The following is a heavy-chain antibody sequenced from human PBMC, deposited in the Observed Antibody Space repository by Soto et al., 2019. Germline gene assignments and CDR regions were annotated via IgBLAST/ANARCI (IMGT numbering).Heavy chain of an antibody. D-gene: IGHD3-10*02. Sequence: QVQLVQSGAEVKEPGDSARVSCEASGYTFTAYYIHWVRQAPGQGLEWMGWINPKFGDTTYAQDFQGRVSMTRDMSISTVYMELSRLTSDDTAIYYCARNMDYYYGRGSGNGHGVWGQGTTVTVFS. V-gene: IGHV1-2*02. CDR3: ARNMDYYYGRGSGNGHGV. CDR2: INPKFGDT. J-gene: IGHJ6*02. CDR1: GYTFTAYY.